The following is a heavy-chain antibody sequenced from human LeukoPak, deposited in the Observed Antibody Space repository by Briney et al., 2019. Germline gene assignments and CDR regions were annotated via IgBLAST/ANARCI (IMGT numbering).Heavy chain of an antibody. CDR3: ARADYYDLGYAFDI. CDR1: GYTFTNHY. V-gene: IGHV1-8*03. D-gene: IGHD3-22*01. Sequence: EASVKVSCKASGYTFTNHYIHWVRQATGQGLEWMGWMNPNSGNTGYAQKFQGRVTITRNTSISTAYMELSSLRSEDTAVYYCARADYYDLGYAFDIWGQGTMVTVSS. CDR2: MNPNSGNT. J-gene: IGHJ3*02.